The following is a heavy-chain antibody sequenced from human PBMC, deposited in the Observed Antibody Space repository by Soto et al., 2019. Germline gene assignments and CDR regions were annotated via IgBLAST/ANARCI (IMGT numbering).Heavy chain of an antibody. D-gene: IGHD6-19*01. V-gene: IGHV1-18*01. Sequence: QDQLVQSGAEVKKPGASVTVSCKASGYSFTNYGVTWVRQAPGQGLEWMGWISAFNGNTHYAQNLRGRVTMTTDASTSTAYMELRTLRAADTAVYYCARDRGVAPPVAGNTHYYYYMDVWGKGTTVTVSS. CDR1: GYSFTNYG. CDR3: ARDRGVAPPVAGNTHYYYYMDV. J-gene: IGHJ6*03. CDR2: ISAFNGNT.